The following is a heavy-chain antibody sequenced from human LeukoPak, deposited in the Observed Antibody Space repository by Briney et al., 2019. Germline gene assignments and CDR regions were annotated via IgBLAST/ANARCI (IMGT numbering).Heavy chain of an antibody. CDR3: ASDFRAVVVAADYWDYGMDV. V-gene: IGHV4-4*02. CDR1: GGSISSSNW. J-gene: IGHJ6*02. D-gene: IGHD2-15*01. CDR2: IYHSGST. Sequence: PSETLSLTCAVSGGSISSSNWWSWVRQPPGKGMEWIGEIYHSGSTNYNPSLKSRVTISVDKSKNQFSLKLSSVTAADTAVYYCASDFRAVVVAADYWDYGMDVWGQGTTVTVSS.